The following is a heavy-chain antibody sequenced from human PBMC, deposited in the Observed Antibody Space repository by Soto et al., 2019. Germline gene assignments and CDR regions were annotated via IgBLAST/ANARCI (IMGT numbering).Heavy chain of an antibody. CDR2: ISYDGSNK. CDR1: GFTFSSYA. J-gene: IGHJ4*02. V-gene: IGHV3-30-3*01. CDR3: ARDGINYDILTGYRSLDY. Sequence: LRLSCAASGFTFSSYAMHWVRQAPGKGLEWVAVISYDGSNKYYADSVKGRFTISRDNSKNTLYLQMNSLRAEDTAVYYCARDGINYDILTGYRSLDYWGQGTLVTVSS. D-gene: IGHD3-9*01.